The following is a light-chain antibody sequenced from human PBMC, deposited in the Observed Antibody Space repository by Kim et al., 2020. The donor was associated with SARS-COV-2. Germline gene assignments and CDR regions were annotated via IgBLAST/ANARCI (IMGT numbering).Light chain of an antibody. V-gene: IGLV4-69*01. CDR2: LNSDGSH. J-gene: IGLJ2*01. Sequence: VQRARTLSSGHSCYAIVWQQRQPEKGPRYWMKLNSDGSHSKGDGVPDRFSGSSSGGERYLTISSRQSEDEADYYCQTWGTGIHVVFGGGTQLTVL. CDR3: QTWGTGIHVV. CDR1: SGHSCYA.